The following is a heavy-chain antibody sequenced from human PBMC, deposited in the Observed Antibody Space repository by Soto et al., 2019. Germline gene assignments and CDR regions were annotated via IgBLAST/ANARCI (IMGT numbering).Heavy chain of an antibody. CDR2: INPNSGGT. V-gene: IGHV1-2*02. Sequence: GAAVKVSCKASGYTFTGYYMHWVRQARGQGLEWMGWINPNSGGTNYAQKFQGRVTMTRDTSISTAYMELSRLRSDGTAVYYCARVILWFGESYDAFDIWGQGTMVTVSS. J-gene: IGHJ3*02. D-gene: IGHD3-10*01. CDR1: GYTFTGYY. CDR3: ARVILWFGESYDAFDI.